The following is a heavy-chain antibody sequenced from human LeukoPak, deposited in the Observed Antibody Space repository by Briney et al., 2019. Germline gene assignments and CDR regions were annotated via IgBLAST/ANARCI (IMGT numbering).Heavy chain of an antibody. CDR1: GFAFSSYA. Sequence: GRSLRLSCAASGFAFSSYAMHWVRQAPGKGLEWVAVISYDGSNKYYADSVKGRFTISRDNSKNTLYLQMSSLRAEDTAVYYCARGRQQLPRAPWVYWGQGTLVTVSS. D-gene: IGHD6-13*01. CDR2: ISYDGSNK. J-gene: IGHJ4*02. CDR3: ARGRQQLPRAPWVY. V-gene: IGHV3-30-3*01.